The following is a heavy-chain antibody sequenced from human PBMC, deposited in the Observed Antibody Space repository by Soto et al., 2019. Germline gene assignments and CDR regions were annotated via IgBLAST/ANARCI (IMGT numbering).Heavy chain of an antibody. V-gene: IGHV3-53*04. CDR1: GFTVSSNY. CDR3: ARKDCSSTSCNKSDYYYYMDV. CDR2: IYSGGST. D-gene: IGHD2-2*02. J-gene: IGHJ6*03. Sequence: EVQLVESGGGLVQPGGSLRLSCAASGFTVSSNYMSWVRQAPGKGLEWVSVIYSGGSTYYADSVKGRFTISRHNSKNKLYLQMNSGRAEDTAVYYCARKDCSSTSCNKSDYYYYMDVWGKGTTVTVSS.